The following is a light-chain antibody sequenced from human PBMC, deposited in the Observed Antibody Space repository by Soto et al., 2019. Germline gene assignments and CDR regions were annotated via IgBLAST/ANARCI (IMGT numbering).Light chain of an antibody. Sequence: DIQMTQSPAALSASVGGGCTSTGGASHRIRIWFALYQQNPGKAPKLLIYDASSLQSGVPSRFSGSGSGTEFTLTISSLQPDDFATYYCQQYNGYSFGPGTRWIS. V-gene: IGKV1-5*01. CDR1: HRIRIW. CDR2: DAS. CDR3: QQYNGYS. J-gene: IGKJ3*01.